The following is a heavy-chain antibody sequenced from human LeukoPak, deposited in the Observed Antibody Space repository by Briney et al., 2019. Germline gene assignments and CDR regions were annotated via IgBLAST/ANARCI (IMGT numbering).Heavy chain of an antibody. CDR1: GGSISSSSYY. CDR2: IYYSGST. V-gene: IGHV4-39*01. D-gene: IGHD3-22*01. J-gene: IGHJ4*02. CDR3: ATQRDYDSSGYYYYFDY. Sequence: SETLSLTCTVSGGSISSSSYYWGWIRQPPGKGLEWIGSIYYSGSTYYNPSLKSRVTISVDTSKNQFSLKLSSVTAADTAVYYCATQRDYDSSGYYYYFDYWGQGTLVTVSS.